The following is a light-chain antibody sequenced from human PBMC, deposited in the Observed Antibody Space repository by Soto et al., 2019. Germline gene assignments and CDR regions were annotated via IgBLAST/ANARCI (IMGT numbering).Light chain of an antibody. V-gene: IGKV1-9*01. CDR2: AAS. CDR1: QGISSF. Sequence: IQLTQSPSSLSACVGDSVTITCRASQGISSFLAWYQQKPGKAPKLLIYAASTLQSGVPSRFSGSGSGTDFTLTISSLQPEDFATYFCQQLNSYPITFGQGTRLEIK. CDR3: QQLNSYPIT. J-gene: IGKJ5*01.